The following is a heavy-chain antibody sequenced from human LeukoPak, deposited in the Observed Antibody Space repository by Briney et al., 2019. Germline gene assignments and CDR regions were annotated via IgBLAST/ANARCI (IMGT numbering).Heavy chain of an antibody. CDR1: GYTFTSYY. J-gene: IGHJ4*02. CDR2: INPSGGST. D-gene: IGHD1-14*01. Sequence: ASVKVSCTASGYTFTSYYMHWVRQAPGQGLEWMGIINPSGGSTSYARKFQGRVTMTRDTSTSTVYMELSSLRSEDTAVYYCAREYEPLFDYWGQGTLVTVSS. CDR3: AREYEPLFDY. V-gene: IGHV1-46*01.